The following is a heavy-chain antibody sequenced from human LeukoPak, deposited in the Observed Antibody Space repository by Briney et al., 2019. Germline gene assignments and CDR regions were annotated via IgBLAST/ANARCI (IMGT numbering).Heavy chain of an antibody. CDR2: IYHSGST. J-gene: IGHJ5*02. V-gene: IGHV4-30-2*01. CDR3: ARDRRYCTNGVCWDSGPFDP. D-gene: IGHD2-8*01. Sequence: PSETLSLTCTVSGGSISSGGYYWSWIRQPPGKGLEWIGYIYHSGSTYYNPSLKSRVTISVDGSKNQFSLKLSSVTAADTAVYYCARDRRYCTNGVCWDSGPFDPWGQGTLVTVSS. CDR1: GGSISSGGYY.